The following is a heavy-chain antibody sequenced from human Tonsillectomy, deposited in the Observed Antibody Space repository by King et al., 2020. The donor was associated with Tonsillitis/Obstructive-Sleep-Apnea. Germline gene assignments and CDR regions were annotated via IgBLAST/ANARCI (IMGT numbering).Heavy chain of an antibody. Sequence: VQLVESGGGLVQPGGSLRLSCAASGFTFSSYWMTWVRQAPGKGLEWVANIKQDGSEKYYVDSVKGRFTISRYNAKNSLSLQMNSLRGEDTAVYYCARDWDGDYAYWYFDLWGRGTLVTVSS. V-gene: IGHV3-7*04. CDR1: GFTFSSYW. CDR2: IKQDGSEK. CDR3: ARDWDGDYAYWYFDL. D-gene: IGHD4-17*01. J-gene: IGHJ2*01.